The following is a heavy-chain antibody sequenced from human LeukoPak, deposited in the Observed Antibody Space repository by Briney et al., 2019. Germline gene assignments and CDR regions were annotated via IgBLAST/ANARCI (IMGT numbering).Heavy chain of an antibody. CDR2: VYYSGST. CDR3: ARGSYDVLTGYSTLGEY. J-gene: IGHJ4*02. V-gene: IGHV4-39*02. CDR1: GGSISSSTYY. Sequence: SETLSLTCTVSGGSISSSTYYWGWIRQPPGKGLEWVGNVYYSGSTYYNPSLKSRVTISVDTSERHFSLKLTSVTAADTAVYYCARGSYDVLTGYSTLGEYWGQGTLVTVSS. D-gene: IGHD3-9*01.